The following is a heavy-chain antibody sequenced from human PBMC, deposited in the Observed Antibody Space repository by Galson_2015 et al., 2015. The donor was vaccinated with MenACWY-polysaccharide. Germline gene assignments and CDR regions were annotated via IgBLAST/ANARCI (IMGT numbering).Heavy chain of an antibody. Sequence: SLRLSCAASGFTFDDSAMHWVRHAPGKGLEWVSGIRWNSGSIGYADSVKGRFTISRDNAKNSLYLQMNSLRAEDTALYYCAKAILHLDAFDIWGQGTMVTVSS. CDR1: GFTFDDSA. J-gene: IGHJ3*02. D-gene: IGHD2/OR15-2a*01. CDR3: AKAILHLDAFDI. V-gene: IGHV3-9*01. CDR2: IRWNSGSI.